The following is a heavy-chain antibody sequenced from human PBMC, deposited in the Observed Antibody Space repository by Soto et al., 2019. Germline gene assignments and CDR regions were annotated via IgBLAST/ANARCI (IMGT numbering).Heavy chain of an antibody. CDR2: VYPNDSDV. D-gene: IGHD6-25*01. CDR3: GAGSFDH. V-gene: IGHV5-51*01. J-gene: IGHJ4*02. Sequence: GESLKISCKASGYNFVEYWIGWVRQMPGKGLEWMGSVYPNDSDVKYSPSFQGQVTVSADKSINTAYLHWSSLKPSDSATYYCGAGSFDHWGQGTQVTVSS. CDR1: GYNFVEYW.